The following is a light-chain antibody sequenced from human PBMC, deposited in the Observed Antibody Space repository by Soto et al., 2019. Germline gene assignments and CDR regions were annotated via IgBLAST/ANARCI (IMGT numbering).Light chain of an antibody. V-gene: IGKV1-39*01. J-gene: IGKJ4*01. CDR1: HRVGSD. CDR3: QQSYSTPLT. Sequence: EIPMTQSASNLSASVGDRVTIXCRASHRVGSDVTWFQQKPGKAPKLLIAAASSLQSGVPSRFSGSGSATDFTRTISSLQPEDFATYYCQQSYSTPLTFGGGTKVDIK. CDR2: AAS.